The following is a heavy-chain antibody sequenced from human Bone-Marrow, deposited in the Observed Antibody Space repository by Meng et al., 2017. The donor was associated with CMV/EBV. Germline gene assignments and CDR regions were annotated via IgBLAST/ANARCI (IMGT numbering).Heavy chain of an antibody. CDR2: INHSGST. J-gene: IGHJ4*02. Sequence: SETLSLTCAVYGGSFSGYYWSWIRQPPGKGLEWIGEINHSGSTNYNPSLKSRVTISVDTSKNQFSLKLSSVTAADTAVYYCARDLVGFDYWGQGTLVNVDS. CDR3: ARDLVGFDY. D-gene: IGHD2-2*01. V-gene: IGHV4-34*01. CDR1: GGSFSGYY.